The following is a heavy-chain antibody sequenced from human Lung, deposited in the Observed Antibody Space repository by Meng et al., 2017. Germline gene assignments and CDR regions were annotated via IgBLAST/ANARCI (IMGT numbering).Heavy chain of an antibody. CDR3: ARGPTTMAHDFAY. CDR1: AGSFSDYY. V-gene: IGHV4-34*01. J-gene: IGHJ4*02. D-gene: IGHD4-11*01. Sequence: QSQLEQWVEGLFKPSDAPSLACVVSAGSFSDYYWSWTRLPQRKWLEWMGEINHSGHTNYNQSLESRATISVDTSQNNLSLKLSSVTAADSAVYYCARGPTTMAHDFAYWGQGTLVTVSS. CDR2: INHSGHT.